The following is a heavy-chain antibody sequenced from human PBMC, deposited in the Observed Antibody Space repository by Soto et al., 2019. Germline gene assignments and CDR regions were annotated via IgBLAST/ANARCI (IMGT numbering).Heavy chain of an antibody. CDR3: ATYPRVYSSGLYGMDV. CDR2: ISGSGGST. D-gene: IGHD6-19*01. J-gene: IGHJ6*02. Sequence: GGSLRLSCAASGFTFSSYAMSWVRQAPGKGLEWVSAISGSGGSTYYADSVKGRFTISRDNSKNTLYLQMNSLRAEDTAVYYCATYPRVYSSGLYGMDVWGQWTTVTVSS. V-gene: IGHV3-23*01. CDR1: GFTFSSYA.